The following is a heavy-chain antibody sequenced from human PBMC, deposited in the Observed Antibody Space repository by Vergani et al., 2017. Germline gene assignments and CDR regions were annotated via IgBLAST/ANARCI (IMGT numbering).Heavy chain of an antibody. CDR3: AGHSPDYYDSSGYNYDYYGMDV. J-gene: IGHJ6*02. CDR2: IIPIFGTA. V-gene: IGHV1-69*01. D-gene: IGHD3-22*01. Sequence: QVQLVQSGAEVKKPGSSVKVSCKASGGTFSSYAISWVRQAPGQGLEWMGGIIPIFGTANYAQKFQGRVTITADESTSTAYMELSSLRSEDTAVYYCAGHSPDYYDSSGYNYDYYGMDVWGQGTTVTVSS. CDR1: GGTFSSYA.